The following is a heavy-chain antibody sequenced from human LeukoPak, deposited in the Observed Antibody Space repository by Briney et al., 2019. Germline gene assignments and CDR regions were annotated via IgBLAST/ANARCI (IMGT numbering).Heavy chain of an antibody. D-gene: IGHD2-2*01. V-gene: IGHV4-59*01. J-gene: IGHJ6*03. Sequence: SETLSLTCTVSGGSISSYYWSWIRQPPGKGLEWIGYIHYSGSINYNPSLKSRLTISVDASKNQFSLKLSSVTAADTAVYYCARVRQLLLGGYYYYMDVWGEGTSVTVSS. CDR3: ARVRQLLLGGYYYYMDV. CDR2: IHYSGSI. CDR1: GGSISSYY.